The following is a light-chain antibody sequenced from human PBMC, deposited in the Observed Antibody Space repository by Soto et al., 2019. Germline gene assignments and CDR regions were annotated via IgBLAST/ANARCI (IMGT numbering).Light chain of an antibody. Sequence: ELVLTQSPATLSLSPGARGPLSCRASQSISDTLAWYQQKPGQAPRLLIYSASRGATGFPARFSGSGSGTDFTLTISSLQSEDFAVYYCQQYNNWPWTFGQGTKVDIK. J-gene: IGKJ1*01. CDR2: SAS. CDR3: QQYNNWPWT. V-gene: IGKV3-15*01. CDR1: QSISDT.